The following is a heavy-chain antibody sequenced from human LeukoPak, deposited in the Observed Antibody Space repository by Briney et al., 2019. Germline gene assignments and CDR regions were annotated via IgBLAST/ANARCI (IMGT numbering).Heavy chain of an antibody. CDR2: INSDGSST. CDR1: GFTFSSYA. J-gene: IGHJ4*02. D-gene: IGHD3-22*01. V-gene: IGHV3-74*01. CDR3: ARDRYDSSGYYV. Sequence: GGSLRLSCAASGFTFSSYAMSWVRQAPGKGLVWVSRINSDGSSTSYADSVKGRFTISRDNAKNTLYLQMNSLRAEDTAVYYCARDRYDSSGYYVWGQGTLVTVSS.